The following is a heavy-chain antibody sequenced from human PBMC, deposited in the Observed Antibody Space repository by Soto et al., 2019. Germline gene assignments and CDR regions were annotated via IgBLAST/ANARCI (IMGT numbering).Heavy chain of an antibody. V-gene: IGHV1-18*01. CDR2: IATYNSNR. J-gene: IGHJ5*02. CDR3: ARVLRGVVNWFDP. CDR1: GDTFTNFG. Sequence: HLVQSGPEVKKPGASVTVSCKTSGDTFTNFGLSWVRQAPGQGLEWMGWIATYNSNRNYAQKFPGRLTLTTDPSTSTAYMELKSLGYDDTAVYYCARVLRGVVNWFDPWGQGTLVTVSS. D-gene: IGHD3-10*01.